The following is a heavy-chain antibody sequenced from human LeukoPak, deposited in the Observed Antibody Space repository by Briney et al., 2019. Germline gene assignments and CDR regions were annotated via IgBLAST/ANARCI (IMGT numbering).Heavy chain of an antibody. CDR1: GFSFSGYG. V-gene: IGHV3-33*06. J-gene: IGHJ4*02. D-gene: IGHD6-13*01. CDR2: IWYDGGNK. Sequence: GRSLRLSCAASGFSFSGYGMHWVRRAPGKGLEWVAVIWYDGGNKYYADSVKGRFTISRDNSKNTLYLQMNSLRAEDTAVYYCAKSLYISSWYYDYWGQGTLVTVSS. CDR3: AKSLYISSWYYDY.